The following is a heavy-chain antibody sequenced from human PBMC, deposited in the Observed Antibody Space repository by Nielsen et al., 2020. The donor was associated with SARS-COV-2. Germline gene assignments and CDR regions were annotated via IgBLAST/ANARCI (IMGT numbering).Heavy chain of an antibody. CDR3: AKDSYGLGSYLDY. D-gene: IGHD3-10*01. J-gene: IGHJ4*02. CDR2: ISYDGSNK. Sequence: GESLKISCAASGFTFSSYAMHWVRQAPGKGLEWVAVISYDGSNKYYADSVKGRFTISRDNSKNTLYLQMNSLRAEDTAVYYCAKDSYGLGSYLDYWGQGTLVTVSS. V-gene: IGHV3-30*04. CDR1: GFTFSSYA.